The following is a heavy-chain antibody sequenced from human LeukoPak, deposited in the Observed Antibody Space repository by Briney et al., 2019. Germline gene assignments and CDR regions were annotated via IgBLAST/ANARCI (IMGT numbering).Heavy chain of an antibody. V-gene: IGHV4-39*07. Sequence: SETLSLTCTVSGGSISSSSYYWGWIRQPPGKGLEWIGSIYYSGSTYYNPSLKSRVTISVDTSKNQFSLKLSSVTAADTAVYYCARGAGGWLDHWGQGTLVTVSS. CDR2: IYYSGST. J-gene: IGHJ5*02. CDR1: GGSISSSSYY. D-gene: IGHD4-23*01. CDR3: ARGAGGWLDH.